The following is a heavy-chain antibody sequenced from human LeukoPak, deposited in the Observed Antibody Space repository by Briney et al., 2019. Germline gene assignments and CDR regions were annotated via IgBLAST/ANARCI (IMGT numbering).Heavy chain of an antibody. CDR3: ARGGSELRFLEWLLEDAFDI. J-gene: IGHJ3*02. V-gene: IGHV3-74*01. CDR2: INTDGSST. Sequence: LAGGSLRLSCAASGFTFSSYWMHWVRQAPGKGLVWVSRINTDGSSTSYADSVKGRFTISRDNAKNTLYLQMNSLRAEDTAVYYCARGGSELRFLEWLLEDAFDIWGQGTMVTVSS. CDR1: GFTFSSYW. D-gene: IGHD3-3*01.